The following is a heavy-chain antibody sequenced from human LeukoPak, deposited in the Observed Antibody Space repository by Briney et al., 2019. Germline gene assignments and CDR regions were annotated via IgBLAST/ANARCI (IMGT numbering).Heavy chain of an antibody. Sequence: GGSLRLSCAASGFSFSFYSMTWVRQAPGKGLEWVSSVSSSSSYIYYADSVEGRFTISRDNAKNSLYLQMNSLRAEDTAVYYCARVKDGDYVWGSYRTDAFDIWGQGTMVTVSS. D-gene: IGHD3-16*02. CDR3: ARVKDGDYVWGSYRTDAFDI. CDR1: GFSFSFYS. CDR2: VSSSSSYI. V-gene: IGHV3-21*01. J-gene: IGHJ3*02.